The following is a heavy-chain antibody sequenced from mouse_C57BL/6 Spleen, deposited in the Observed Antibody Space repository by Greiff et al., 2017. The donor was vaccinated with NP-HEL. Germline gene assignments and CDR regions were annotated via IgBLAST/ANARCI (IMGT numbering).Heavy chain of an antibody. D-gene: IGHD1-1*01. CDR1: GFTFSDYG. CDR2: ISSGSSTI. Sequence: EVKVEESGGGLVKPGGSLKLSCAASGFTFSDYGMHWVRQAPEKGLEWVAYISSGSSTIYYADTVKGRFTISRDNAKNTLFLQMTSLRSEDTAMYYCARRYYGSSWAMDYWGQGTSVTVSS. CDR3: ARRYYGSSWAMDY. J-gene: IGHJ4*01. V-gene: IGHV5-17*01.